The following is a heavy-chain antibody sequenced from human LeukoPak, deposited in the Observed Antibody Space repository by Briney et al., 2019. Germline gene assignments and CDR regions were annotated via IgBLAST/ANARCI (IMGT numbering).Heavy chain of an antibody. Sequence: PWGSLRLFCAVSRFMYNNYLMSWVRPAPGKGVEWVANIKQDGSVKYYVDSVKGRFTISRDNAKNSLYLQMNSLRAEDTAVYYCARIGYSSSSFDYWGRGTLVTVSS. V-gene: IGHV3-7*01. CDR2: IKQDGSVK. J-gene: IGHJ4*02. CDR3: ARIGYSSSSFDY. D-gene: IGHD6-6*01. CDR1: RFMYNNYL.